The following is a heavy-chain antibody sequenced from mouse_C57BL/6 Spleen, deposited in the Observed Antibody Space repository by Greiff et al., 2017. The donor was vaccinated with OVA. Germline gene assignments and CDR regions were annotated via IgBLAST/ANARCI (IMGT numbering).Heavy chain of an antibody. CDR2: LDPSDSYT. CDR3: ARKRDDGSSYGGLLDY. Sequence: QVQLQQPGAELVMPGASVKLSCKASGYTFTSYWMPWVQQRPGPGLEWIGELDPSDSYTNYNQKFKGKSTLTVDKSSSTAYMQLSSLTSEDSAVYYCARKRDDGSSYGGLLDYWGQGTTLTVSS. D-gene: IGHD1-1*01. J-gene: IGHJ2*01. CDR1: GYTFTSYW. V-gene: IGHV1-69*01.